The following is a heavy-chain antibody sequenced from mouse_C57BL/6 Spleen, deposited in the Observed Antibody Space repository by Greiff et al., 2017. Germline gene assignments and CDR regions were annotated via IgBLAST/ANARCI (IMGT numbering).Heavy chain of an antibody. CDR1: GFTFSDYG. V-gene: IGHV5-17*01. CDR3: ARREYGSSGYGDV. Sequence: EVLLVASGGGLVKPGGSLKLSCAASGFTFSDYGMHWVRQAPEKGLEWVAYISSGSSTIYYADTVKGRFTFSRDNAKNTLFMQISSLRSEDTAMYYCARREYGSSGYGDVWGTGTTVTVAA. D-gene: IGHD1-1*01. CDR2: ISSGSSTI. J-gene: IGHJ1*03.